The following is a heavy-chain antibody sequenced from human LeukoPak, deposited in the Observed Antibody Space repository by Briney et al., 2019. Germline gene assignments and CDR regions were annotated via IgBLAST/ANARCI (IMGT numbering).Heavy chain of an antibody. CDR3: ARPVGTTVSVDY. V-gene: IGHV3-74*01. CDR2: ISPDGSTT. CDR1: GFTFGSHW. J-gene: IGHJ4*02. D-gene: IGHD1-26*01. Sequence: GGSLRLSCAASGFTFGSHWMHWVRQAPGKGLVWASVISPDGSTTNYAEPVKGRFTISRDNAKNTLYLQMNSLRAEDTAVYYCARPVGTTVSVDYWGQGTLVTVSS.